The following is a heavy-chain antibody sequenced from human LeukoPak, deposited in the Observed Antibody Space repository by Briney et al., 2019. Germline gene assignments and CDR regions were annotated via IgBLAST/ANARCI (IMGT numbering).Heavy chain of an antibody. CDR2: IYRSGST. CDR1: GDSFSSDDYS. Sequence: PSQTLSLTCAVSGDSFSSDDYSWSWIRQPPGKGLEWLGYIYRSGSTYYNPSLKSRVTISIDRSNNQFSLKLSSVTAAGTAVYYCARMPGITGAVDYWGQGTLVTVSS. J-gene: IGHJ4*02. D-gene: IGHD7-27*01. V-gene: IGHV4-30-2*01. CDR3: ARMPGITGAVDY.